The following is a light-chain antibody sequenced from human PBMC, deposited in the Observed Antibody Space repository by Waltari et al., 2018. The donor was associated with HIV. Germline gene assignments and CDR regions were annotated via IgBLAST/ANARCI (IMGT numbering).Light chain of an antibody. CDR2: EVT. CDR3: SSYTSSSTQV. J-gene: IGLJ1*01. V-gene: IGLV2-14*01. CDR1: SSDVGGYNY. Sequence: QSALTQPASVSGSPGQSITISCTGTSSDVGGYNYVFWHQQHPGKAPKLMIYEVTNRPSGVSNRFSGSKSGNTASLTISGLQAEDEADYYCSSYTSSSTQVFGTGTKVTVL.